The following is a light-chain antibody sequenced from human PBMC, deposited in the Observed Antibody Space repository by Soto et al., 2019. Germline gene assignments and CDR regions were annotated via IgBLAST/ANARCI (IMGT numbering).Light chain of an antibody. CDR3: MQGKYFPCT. V-gene: IGKV2-40*01. CDR2: SLS. J-gene: IGKJ1*01. Sequence: DIVMTQTPLSLPVTPGEPASISCRSHQSLLDSDNGDTYLDWFQQRPGQSPQRLTYSLSNRASGVENRFSGSGSGTVCTIQISRVEAEDVGVYYCMQGKYFPCTVGPGTKVHLK. CDR1: QSLLDSDNGDTY.